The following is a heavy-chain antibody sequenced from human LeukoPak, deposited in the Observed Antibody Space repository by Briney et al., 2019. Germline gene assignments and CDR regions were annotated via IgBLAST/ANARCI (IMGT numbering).Heavy chain of an antibody. CDR1: GYTFTGYY. Sequence: ASVQVSCKASGYTFTGYYMHWVRQAPGQGLEWMGWINPNSGGTNYAQKFQGRVTMTRDTSISTAYMELSRLRSDDTAVYFCAGGYCTSADCYKHYYHGMDVWGQGTTVTASS. J-gene: IGHJ6*02. CDR2: INPNSGGT. D-gene: IGHD2-2*02. V-gene: IGHV1-2*02. CDR3: AGGYCTSADCYKHYYHGMDV.